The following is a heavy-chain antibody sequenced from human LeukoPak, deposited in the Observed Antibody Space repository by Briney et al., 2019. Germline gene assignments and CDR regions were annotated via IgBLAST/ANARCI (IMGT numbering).Heavy chain of an antibody. CDR3: SRECAGGTCYRSLDY. D-gene: IGHD2-15*01. Sequence: SETLSLTCTVSGGSFSFYPWIWIRQPAGKGLEWIGQIYASGSTNYNPSLKSRVSMSVDTSKNQFSLKLTSVTAADTAVYYCSRECAGGTCYRSLDYWGQGTLVTVSS. J-gene: IGHJ4*02. V-gene: IGHV4-4*07. CDR1: GGSFSFYP. CDR2: IYASGST.